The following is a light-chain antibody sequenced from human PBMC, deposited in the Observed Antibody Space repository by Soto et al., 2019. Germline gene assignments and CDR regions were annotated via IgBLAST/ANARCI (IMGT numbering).Light chain of an antibody. CDR2: GAS. V-gene: IGKV3-20*01. J-gene: IGKJ1*01. CDR1: QIVYNGY. CDR3: QQYVSSPRT. Sequence: ENVLTQSPGTLSLSPGESATLSCRASQIVYNGYLAWYQQKPGQPPRLLIFGASTRASGVPDRFSDSESGTDFTLTINRLQPEDFAVYYCQQYVSSPRTFGQGTKVDIK.